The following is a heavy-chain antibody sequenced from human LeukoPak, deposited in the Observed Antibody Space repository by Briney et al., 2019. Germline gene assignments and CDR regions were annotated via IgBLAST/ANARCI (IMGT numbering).Heavy chain of an antibody. Sequence: LGTPSPTFPVHGGAFRGFYWSWVRPPPRKGLEWIGEINHSGSTNYNPSLKSRVTISVDTSKNQFSLKLSSVTAADTAVYYCAIIVGAINYWGQGTLVTVSS. CDR3: AIIVGAINY. D-gene: IGHD1-26*01. CDR1: GGAFRGFY. J-gene: IGHJ4*02. V-gene: IGHV4-34*01. CDR2: INHSGST.